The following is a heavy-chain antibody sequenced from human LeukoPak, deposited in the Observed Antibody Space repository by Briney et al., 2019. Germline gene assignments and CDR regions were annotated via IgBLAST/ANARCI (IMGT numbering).Heavy chain of an antibody. D-gene: IGHD6-13*01. CDR2: ISYDGSNK. J-gene: IGHJ4*02. Sequence: PGGSLRLSCAASGFTFSSYAMHWVRQAPGKGLEWVAVISYDGSNKYYADSVKGRFTISRDNSKNTLYLQMNSLRAEDTAVYYCARDGSSWYSCLDYWGQGTLVTVSS. V-gene: IGHV3-30*04. CDR1: GFTFSSYA. CDR3: ARDGSSWYSCLDY.